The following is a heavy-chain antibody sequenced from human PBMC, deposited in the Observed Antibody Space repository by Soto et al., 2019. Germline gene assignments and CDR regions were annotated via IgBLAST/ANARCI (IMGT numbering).Heavy chain of an antibody. D-gene: IGHD6-13*01. CDR1: GFTFSIYA. Sequence: EVQLLESGGGLVQPGGSLRLSCAASGFTFSIYAMSWVRQAPGTGLEWVSAISGSGGSTYYADSVKGRLTISRDNSKNTLYLQMNSLRAEDTAVYYCAKGLDSGIAASGTFDYWGQGTLVTVSS. V-gene: IGHV3-23*01. CDR2: ISGSGGST. CDR3: AKGLDSGIAASGTFDY. J-gene: IGHJ4*02.